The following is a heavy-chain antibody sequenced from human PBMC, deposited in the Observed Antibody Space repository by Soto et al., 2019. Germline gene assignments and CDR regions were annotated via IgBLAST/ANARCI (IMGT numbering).Heavy chain of an antibody. D-gene: IGHD2-15*01. Sequence: EVQLVESGGGLVQPGRSLRLSCAASGFTFDDYAMHWVRQAPGNGLEWVSGISWNSGSIGYADSVKGRFTISRDNAKNSLCLQLNSQRREDTALYYAENDIPTRYCSGGSCDLGGQYYGMDVWGQGTTVTVSS. CDR3: ENDIPTRYCSGGSCDLGGQYYGMDV. CDR1: GFTFDDYA. CDR2: ISWNSGSI. J-gene: IGHJ6*02. V-gene: IGHV3-9*01.